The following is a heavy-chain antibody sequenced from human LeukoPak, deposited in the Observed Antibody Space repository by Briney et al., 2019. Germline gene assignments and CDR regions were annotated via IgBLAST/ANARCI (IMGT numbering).Heavy chain of an antibody. D-gene: IGHD1-26*01. CDR3: AREDAEQMDSSFDI. CDR1: GDSISRSSDY. CDR2: VYYIGST. V-gene: IGHV4-39*07. J-gene: IGHJ3*02. Sequence: PSETLSLTCTVSGDSISRSSDYWGWIRQPPGKGPEWIGSVYYIGSTFYNPSLKSRLTISIDTSKNQFSLKLRSVTAADTAVYYCAREDAEQMDSSFDIWGQGTMVTVSS.